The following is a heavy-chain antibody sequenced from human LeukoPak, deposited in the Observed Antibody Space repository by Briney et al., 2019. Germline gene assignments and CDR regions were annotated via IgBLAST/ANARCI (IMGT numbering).Heavy chain of an antibody. Sequence: PGGSLRLSCAASGFTFSSYAMTWVRQAPGKGLEWVSVISAAGGTTYYADSVKGRFTISRDNSKNTLYLQMNSLRAEDTAVYYCAKGKISAYLNWFDPWGQGTLVTVSS. J-gene: IGHJ5*02. CDR2: ISAAGGTT. CDR3: AKGKISAYLNWFDP. D-gene: IGHD3-22*01. CDR1: GFTFSSYA. V-gene: IGHV3-23*01.